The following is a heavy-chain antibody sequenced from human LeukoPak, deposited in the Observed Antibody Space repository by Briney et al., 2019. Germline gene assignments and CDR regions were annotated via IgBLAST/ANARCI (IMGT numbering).Heavy chain of an antibody. CDR1: GFTVSSNY. CDR2: IYSGGST. D-gene: IGHD5-18*01. V-gene: IGHV3-66*04. Sequence: GGSLRLSCAASGFTVSSNYMSWVRQAPGKGLEWVSVIYSGGSTYYADSVKGRFTISRDNSKNTLYLQMNSLRGEDTAVYYCARLTTMVTTFVYWGQGALVTVSS. CDR3: ARLTTMVTTFVY. J-gene: IGHJ4*02.